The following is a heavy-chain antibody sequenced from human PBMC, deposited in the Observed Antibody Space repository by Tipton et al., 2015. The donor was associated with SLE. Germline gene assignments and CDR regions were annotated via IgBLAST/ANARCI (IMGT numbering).Heavy chain of an antibody. CDR1: GFTLSNYA. V-gene: IGHV3-23*01. CDR2: ITGSSGNT. J-gene: IGHJ4*02. Sequence: SLRLSCAASGFTLSNYAMSWVRQTPGRGLEWVSAITGSSGNTYYADSVKGRFIISRDNSENMMYLQMNSLRAEDTAVYYCAKPFESFIVAPIWGQGTLVTVSS. D-gene: IGHD5-12*01. CDR3: AKPFESFIVAPI.